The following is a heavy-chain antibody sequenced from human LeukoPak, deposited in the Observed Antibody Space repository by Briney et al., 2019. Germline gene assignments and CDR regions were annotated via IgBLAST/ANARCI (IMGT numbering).Heavy chain of an antibody. CDR1: GFTVSSNY. Sequence: GGSLRLSCAASGFTVSSNYMSWVRQAPGKGLEWVSVIYSGGSTYYADSVKGRFTISRDNSKNTLYLQMNSLRAEDTAVYYCVSPGGSTSWNDYWGQGTLVTVSS. V-gene: IGHV3-66*01. CDR3: VSPGGSTSWNDY. CDR2: IYSGGST. J-gene: IGHJ4*02. D-gene: IGHD2-2*01.